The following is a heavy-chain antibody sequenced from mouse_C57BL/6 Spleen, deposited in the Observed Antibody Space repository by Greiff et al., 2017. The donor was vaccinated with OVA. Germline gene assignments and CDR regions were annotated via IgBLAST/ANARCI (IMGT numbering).Heavy chain of an antibody. Sequence: QVQLQQSGAELVKPGASVKISCKASGYAFSSYWMNWVKQRPGKGLEWIGQIYPGDGDTNYNGKFKGKATLTADKSSSTAYMRLSSLTSEDSAVDFCARDGYYGYYAMDYWGQGTSVTVSS. J-gene: IGHJ4*01. CDR2: IYPGDGDT. V-gene: IGHV1-80*01. CDR1: GYAFSSYW. D-gene: IGHD2-3*01. CDR3: ARDGYYGYYAMDY.